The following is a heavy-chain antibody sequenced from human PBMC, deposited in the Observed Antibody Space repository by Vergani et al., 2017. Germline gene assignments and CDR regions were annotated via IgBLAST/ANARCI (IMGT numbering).Heavy chain of an antibody. CDR3: ARDFLTRVTTLDYYYMGV. J-gene: IGHJ6*03. V-gene: IGHV3-30*03. Sequence: VQLLESGGGLVQPGKSLRLSCTVSGFTFTSYGISWVRQAPGKGLEWVSVISYDGNKKNYADSVKGRFTISRDNSKNTLYLEMNALRAEDTAVYYCARDFLTRVTTLDYYYMGVWGKGTTVTVSS. CDR1: GFTFTSYG. CDR2: ISYDGNKK. D-gene: IGHD1-1*01.